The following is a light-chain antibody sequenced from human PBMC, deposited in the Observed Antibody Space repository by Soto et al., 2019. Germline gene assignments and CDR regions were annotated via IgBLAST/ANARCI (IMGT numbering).Light chain of an antibody. V-gene: IGLV2-23*02. CDR3: CSYAGSAIYV. CDR2: EVN. Sequence: QSALTQPASVSGSPGQSITISCTGTSSDVGKFDLVSWYQQHPGKAPKLIIYEVNERPSGVSNRFSGSKSGNTASLTISGLQAEDEADYHCCSYAGSAIYVFGTGTQLTVL. CDR1: SSDVGKFDL. J-gene: IGLJ1*01.